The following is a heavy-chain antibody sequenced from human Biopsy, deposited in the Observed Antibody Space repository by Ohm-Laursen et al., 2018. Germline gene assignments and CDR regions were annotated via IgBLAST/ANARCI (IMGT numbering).Heavy chain of an antibody. CDR2: IIPIPNVA. V-gene: IGHV1-69*10. CDR3: ARGEGSSWFDP. J-gene: IGHJ5*02. D-gene: IGHD1-26*01. CDR1: GDSFTSYA. Sequence: GASVKVSCNASGDSFTSYAIGWVRQAPGQGLEWMGGIIPIPNVATYAQKFQGRITITADESTGTAYMELSSLTSDDTAVYFCARGEGSSWFDPWGHGTLVTVSS.